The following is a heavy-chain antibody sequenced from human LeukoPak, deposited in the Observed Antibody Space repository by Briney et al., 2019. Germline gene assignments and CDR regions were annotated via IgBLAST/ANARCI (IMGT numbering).Heavy chain of an antibody. J-gene: IGHJ6*03. CDR1: GGSISSSSYY. V-gene: IGHV4-39*07. CDR3: ARRAYMVRGGYYYYMDV. CDR2: INHSGST. D-gene: IGHD3-10*01. Sequence: SETLSLTCTVSGGSISSSSYYWAWIRQPPGKGLEWIGEINHSGSTNYNPSLKSRVTISVDTSKNQFSLKLSSVTAADTAVYYCARRAYMVRGGYYYYMDVWGKGTTVTISS.